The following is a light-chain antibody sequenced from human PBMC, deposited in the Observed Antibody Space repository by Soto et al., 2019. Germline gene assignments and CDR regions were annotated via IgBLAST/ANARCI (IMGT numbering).Light chain of an antibody. CDR2: GAS. CDR3: QEFGSN. CDR1: QSVSSSY. J-gene: IGKJ4*01. V-gene: IGKV3-20*01. Sequence: EIVLTQSPGTLSLSPGERATLSCRASQSVSSSYLAWYQQKPGQAPRLLISGASNRATGIPERFSGSGSGTDFTLTITRLEPEDFAVYYCQEFGSNFGGGTKVDIK.